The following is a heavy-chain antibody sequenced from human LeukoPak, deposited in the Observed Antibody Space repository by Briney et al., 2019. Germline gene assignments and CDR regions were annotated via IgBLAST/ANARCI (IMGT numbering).Heavy chain of an antibody. J-gene: IGHJ4*02. CDR1: GYSFTRYA. Sequence: EASVKVSCKASGYSFTRYAMNWVRQAPGQGLEWLGWINTNTGNPTYAQGFTGRFVFSLDTSVSTAYLQINSLKAEDTAVYYCARDSISGSFVHFDDWGQGTLVTVSS. CDR2: INTNTGNP. D-gene: IGHD1-26*01. CDR3: ARDSISGSFVHFDD. V-gene: IGHV7-4-1*02.